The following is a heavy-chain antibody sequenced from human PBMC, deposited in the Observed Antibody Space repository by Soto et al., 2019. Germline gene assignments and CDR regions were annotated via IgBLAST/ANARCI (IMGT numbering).Heavy chain of an antibody. CDR1: GYTFSGHY. CDR2: INPKSGGT. CDR3: ARVIYSSPAYFFDS. D-gene: IGHD6-13*01. J-gene: IGHJ4*02. Sequence: VQLLQSGAAVRKPGASVKVSCNVTGYTFSGHYLHSVRQAPGQGLEWMGWINPKSGGTNYAQKFQDRVTMTADTSVSAASMELTSLRYDDTAVFYCARVIYSSPAYFFDSGGQGNLVTVSS. V-gene: IGHV1-2*02.